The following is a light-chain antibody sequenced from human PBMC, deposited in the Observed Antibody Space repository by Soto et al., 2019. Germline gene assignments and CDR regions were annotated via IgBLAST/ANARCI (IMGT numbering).Light chain of an antibody. Sequence: QSVLTQPASVSGSPGQSITISCTGTSSDVGNYDLVSWYQQRPGKVPKLLIYEVNKRPSGVSDRFSGSKSGNTASLTISGLQAEEEADYFCCSYVGGTTFENGVFGGGTTLTVL. CDR3: CSYVGGTTFENGV. J-gene: IGLJ3*02. V-gene: IGLV2-23*02. CDR1: SSDVGNYDL. CDR2: EVN.